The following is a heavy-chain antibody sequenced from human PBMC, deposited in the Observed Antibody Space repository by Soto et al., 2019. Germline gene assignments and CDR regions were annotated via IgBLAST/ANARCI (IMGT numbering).Heavy chain of an antibody. V-gene: IGHV5-51*01. D-gene: IGHD5-18*01. CDR3: ARVVDTSMAIDY. CDR2: MYLGDSDT. CDR1: GYSFTNYW. Sequence: GESLKISCKGSGYSFTNYWIDCVRDIPGKGLEWMGTMYLGDSDTRYSPSFQGQVTISADKSISTAYLHWSSLKASDTAMYYCARVVDTSMAIDYWGQGTLVTVSS. J-gene: IGHJ4*02.